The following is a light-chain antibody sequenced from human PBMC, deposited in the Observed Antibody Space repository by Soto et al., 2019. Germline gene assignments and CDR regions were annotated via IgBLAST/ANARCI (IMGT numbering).Light chain of an antibody. Sequence: QSALTQPASVSGSPGQSITISCTGTSSDVGGYKYVSWYQQHPGKAPKFMIYDVSNRTSGVSNRFSGSKSGNTSSPTISGLQAEDEDDYYCSSYTTSNTRQIVFGTGTKLTVL. CDR3: SSYTTSNTRQIV. CDR1: SSDVGGYKY. J-gene: IGLJ1*01. CDR2: DVS. V-gene: IGLV2-14*01.